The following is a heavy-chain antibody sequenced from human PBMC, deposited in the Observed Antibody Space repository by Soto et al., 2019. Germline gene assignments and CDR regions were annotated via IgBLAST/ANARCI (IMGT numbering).Heavy chain of an antibody. CDR2: ISSSSSTI. CDR3: ALLSMVRGVL. CDR1: GFTFSSYS. J-gene: IGHJ4*02. Sequence: GGSLRLSCAASGFTFSSYSMNLVRQAPGKGLEWVSYISSSSSTIYYADSVKGRFTISRDNAKNSLYLQMNSLRDEDTAVYYCALLSMVRGVLWGQGTLVTVSS. V-gene: IGHV3-48*02. D-gene: IGHD3-10*01.